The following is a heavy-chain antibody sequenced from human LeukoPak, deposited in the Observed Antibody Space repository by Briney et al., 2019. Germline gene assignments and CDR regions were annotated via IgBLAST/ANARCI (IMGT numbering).Heavy chain of an antibody. J-gene: IGHJ4*02. CDR2: IYYSGST. CDR1: GGSISSGDYY. V-gene: IGHV4-30-4*08. D-gene: IGHD3-3*01. Sequence: SQTLSLTCTVSGGSISSGDYYWSWIRQPPGKGLEWIGYIYYSGSTYYNPSLKSRVTISVDTSKNQFSLKLSSVTAADTAVYYCASGGDFWSGCYTGIDYWGQGTLVTVSS. CDR3: ASGGDFWSGCYTGIDY.